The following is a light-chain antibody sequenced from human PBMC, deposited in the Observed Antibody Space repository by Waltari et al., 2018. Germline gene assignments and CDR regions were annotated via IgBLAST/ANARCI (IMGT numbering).Light chain of an antibody. CDR1: SGHSSYA. CDR3: QTWGTGIRV. V-gene: IGLV4-69*01. CDR2: LNSDGSH. Sequence: QLVLTQSPSASASLGASVKLTCTLSSGHSSYAIAWHQQQPEKGPRYLMKLNSDGSHSKGAGIPDRVSGSSSGAERYLTISSLQSEDEADYYCQTWGTGIRVFGGGTKLTVL. J-gene: IGLJ3*02.